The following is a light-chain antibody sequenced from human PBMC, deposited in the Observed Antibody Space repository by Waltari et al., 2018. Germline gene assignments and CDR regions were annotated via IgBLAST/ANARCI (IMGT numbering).Light chain of an antibody. CDR2: WAS. CDR3: HQYYYSPVA. Sequence: DIVMTQSPDSLAVSLGARATITCKSSQSLFYSSNNKNYLAWYQQKSVNNPKLLIYWASTRDSGVPDRFSGSGSGTDFTLTIDSLQAEDVAVYYCHQYYYSPVAFGGGTKVEIK. V-gene: IGKV4-1*01. J-gene: IGKJ4*01. CDR1: QSLFYSSNNKNY.